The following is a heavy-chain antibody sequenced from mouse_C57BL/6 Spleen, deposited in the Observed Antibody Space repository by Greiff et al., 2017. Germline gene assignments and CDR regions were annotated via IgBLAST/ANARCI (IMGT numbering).Heavy chain of an antibody. Sequence: QVQLQQPGAELVRPGSSVKLSCKASGYAFTSYWMHWVKQRPIQGLEWIGNIDPSDSETHYNQKFKDKATLTVDKSSSTAYMQLSSLTSEDSAVYYCARTNYYGSSGAMDYWGQGTSVTVSS. V-gene: IGHV1-52*01. D-gene: IGHD1-1*01. CDR1: GYAFTSYW. J-gene: IGHJ4*01. CDR3: ARTNYYGSSGAMDY. CDR2: IDPSDSET.